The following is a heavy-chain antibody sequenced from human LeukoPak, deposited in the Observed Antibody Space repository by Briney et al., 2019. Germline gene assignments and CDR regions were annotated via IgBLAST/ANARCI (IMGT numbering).Heavy chain of an antibody. J-gene: IGHJ4*02. CDR3: ARDPVLAAAGTVDY. V-gene: IGHV3-7*01. CDR1: GFTFSSYW. CDR2: IKQDGSEK. D-gene: IGHD6-13*01. Sequence: PGGSLRLSCAASGFTFSSYWMSWVRPAPGKGLEWVANIKQDGSEKYYVDSVKGRFTISRDNAKNSLYLQMNSPRAEDTAVYYCARDPVLAAAGTVDYWGQGTLVTVSS.